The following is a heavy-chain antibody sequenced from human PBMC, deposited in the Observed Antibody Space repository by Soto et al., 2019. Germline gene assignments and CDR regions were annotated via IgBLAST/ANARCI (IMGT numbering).Heavy chain of an antibody. CDR3: AKDPKQWLSVFDY. Sequence: EVQLVESGGGLVQPGRSLRLSCAASGFTFDDYAMHWVRQAPGKGLEWVSGISWNSGSIGYADSVKGRFTISRDNAKNSLYLKMNSLRAEDTALYYCAKDPKQWLSVFDYWGQGTLVTVSS. CDR2: ISWNSGSI. J-gene: IGHJ4*02. CDR1: GFTFDDYA. V-gene: IGHV3-9*01. D-gene: IGHD6-19*01.